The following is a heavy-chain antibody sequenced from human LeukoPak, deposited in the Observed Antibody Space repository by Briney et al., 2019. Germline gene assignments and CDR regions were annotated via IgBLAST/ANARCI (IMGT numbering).Heavy chain of an antibody. CDR1: GGSISSGSYY. D-gene: IGHD2-21*01. V-gene: IGHV4-30-2*01. Sequence: SETLSLTCTVSGGSISSGSYYWSWIRQPPGKGLEWIGYIYHSGSTYYNPSLKSRVTISIDRSKNQFSLKLSSVTAADTAVYYCARSIVMPEFDYYMDVWGKGTTVTVSS. CDR3: ARSIVMPEFDYYMDV. CDR2: IYHSGST. J-gene: IGHJ6*03.